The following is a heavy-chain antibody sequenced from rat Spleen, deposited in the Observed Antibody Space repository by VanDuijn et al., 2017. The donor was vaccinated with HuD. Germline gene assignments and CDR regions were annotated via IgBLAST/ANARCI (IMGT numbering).Heavy chain of an antibody. J-gene: IGHJ2*01. CDR3: TTDTFYDGSYYPGGFDY. Sequence: EVQLVESGGGLVQPGRSLKLSYAASGFTFSKYDMAWVRQAPTKGLEWVASISYDGTATYYRDSVKGRFTLSRDNANSTLYLQMGSLRSEDTATYYCTTDTFYDGSYYPGGFDYWGQGVMVTVSS. D-gene: IGHD1-12*02. V-gene: IGHV5-20*01. CDR1: GFTFSKYD. CDR2: ISYDGTAT.